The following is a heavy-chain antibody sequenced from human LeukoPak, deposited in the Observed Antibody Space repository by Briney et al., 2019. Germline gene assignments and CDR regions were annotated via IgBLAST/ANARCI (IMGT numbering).Heavy chain of an antibody. D-gene: IGHD3-22*01. Sequence: PSETLSLTCTVSGGSISSYYWSWIRQPPGKGLEWIGYIYYSGSTYYNPSLRSRVTISVDTSKNQFSLKLSSVTAADSALYYCARSSEGRYYYDSSGCSYYYYYMDVWAKGPRSPSP. J-gene: IGHJ6*03. CDR1: GGSISSYY. V-gene: IGHV4-59*01. CDR3: ARSSEGRYYYDSSGCSYYYYYMDV. CDR2: IYYSGST.